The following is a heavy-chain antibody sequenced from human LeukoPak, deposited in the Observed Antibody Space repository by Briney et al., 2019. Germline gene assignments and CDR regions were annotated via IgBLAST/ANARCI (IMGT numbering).Heavy chain of an antibody. CDR1: GYTFTGYY. V-gene: IGHV1-2*02. Sequence: ASVKVSCKASGYTFTGYYMHWVRQAPGQGLEWMGWINPNSGGTNYAQKFQGRVTMTRDTSISTAYMELSRLRSDDTAVYYCVRDAGAAVAGGESDYWGQGTLVTVSS. J-gene: IGHJ4*02. CDR2: INPNSGGT. D-gene: IGHD6-19*01. CDR3: VRDAGAAVAGGESDY.